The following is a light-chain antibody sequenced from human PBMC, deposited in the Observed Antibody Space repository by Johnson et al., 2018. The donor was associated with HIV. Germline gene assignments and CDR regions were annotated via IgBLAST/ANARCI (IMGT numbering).Light chain of an antibody. CDR3: GTWDSSLRVGF. CDR1: SSNIGSSP. Sequence: QSVLTQPPSVSAAPRQKVTISCSGSSSNIGSSPVNWYQQLPGTAPKLLIYRNNQRPSGVPDRFSGSKSGTSASLAISGLQAEDEADYYCGTWDSSLRVGFFGTGTKVTVL. V-gene: IGLV1-44*01. J-gene: IGLJ1*01. CDR2: RNN.